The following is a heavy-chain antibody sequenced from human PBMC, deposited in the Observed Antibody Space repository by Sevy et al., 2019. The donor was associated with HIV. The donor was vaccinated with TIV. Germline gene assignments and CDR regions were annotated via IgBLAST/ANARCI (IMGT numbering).Heavy chain of an antibody. D-gene: IGHD2-15*01. J-gene: IGHJ6*02. Sequence: GGSLRLSCAASGFAFSDYAMHWVRQAPGKGLEWVAAISYAGDNKYFADSWKGRFTVSKDNSKNTLYLEMNSLRAEDTAVYYCAKAHADCSGGTCYTAHYYYDMDVWGRGVTVTVSS. CDR2: ISYAGDNK. CDR1: GFAFSDYA. V-gene: IGHV3-30*18. CDR3: AKAHADCSGGTCYTAHYYYDMDV.